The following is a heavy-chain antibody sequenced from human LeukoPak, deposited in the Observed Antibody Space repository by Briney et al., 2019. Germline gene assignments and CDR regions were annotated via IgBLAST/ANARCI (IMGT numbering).Heavy chain of an antibody. CDR3: AIEGGPYSCTVMGC. CDR1: GFTLSGNY. V-gene: IGHV3-53*01. J-gene: IGHJ4*02. D-gene: IGHD2-2*01. CDR2: MYSTGST. Sequence: QPGGSLRLSCAVSGFTLSGNYMSWVRQAPGKGLEWVSVMYSTGSTDYTDSVKGRVTISRNKSKNTLYLQINSLRAEDTAVYYCAIEGGPYSCTVMGCWGQGTLVTVSS.